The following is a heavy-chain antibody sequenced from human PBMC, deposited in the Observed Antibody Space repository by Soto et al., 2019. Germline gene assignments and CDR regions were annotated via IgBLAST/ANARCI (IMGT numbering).Heavy chain of an antibody. V-gene: IGHV4-59*01. Sequence: SETLCLTCTVSGGSISSYYWSWIRQPPGKGLEWIGYIYYSGSTNYNPSLKSRVTISVDTSKNQFSLKLSSVTAADTAVYYCARVSPYGSGSYHFDYWGQGTLVTVSS. J-gene: IGHJ4*02. CDR2: IYYSGST. CDR1: GGSISSYY. CDR3: ARVSPYGSGSYHFDY. D-gene: IGHD3-10*01.